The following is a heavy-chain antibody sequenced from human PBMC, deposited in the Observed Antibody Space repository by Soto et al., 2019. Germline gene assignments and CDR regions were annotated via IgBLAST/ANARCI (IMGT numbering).Heavy chain of an antibody. CDR1: GGSISSSSYY. CDR3: ARGDNWMNHYYGMDV. V-gene: IGHV4-39*07. Sequence: SETLSLTCTVSGGSISSSSYYWGWIRQPPGKGLEWIGEINHSGSTNYNPSLKSRVTISVDTSKNQFSLKLSSVTAADTAVYYCARGDNWMNHYYGMDVWGQGTTVTVSS. D-gene: IGHD1-1*01. CDR2: INHSGST. J-gene: IGHJ6*02.